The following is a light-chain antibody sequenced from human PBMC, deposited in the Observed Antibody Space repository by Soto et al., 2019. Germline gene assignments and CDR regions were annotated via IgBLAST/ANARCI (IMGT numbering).Light chain of an antibody. V-gene: IGKV1-33*01. CDR1: QDITNY. Sequence: DIQMTQSPSSLSASVGDRVTITCQASQDITNYLNWYQQKPGKAPRLLLYDASSLETGVQSRFSGSGSGTDFTFTIRSLQPEDIATYYCKHYDHLPITFGQGTRLEIK. CDR3: KHYDHLPIT. CDR2: DAS. J-gene: IGKJ5*01.